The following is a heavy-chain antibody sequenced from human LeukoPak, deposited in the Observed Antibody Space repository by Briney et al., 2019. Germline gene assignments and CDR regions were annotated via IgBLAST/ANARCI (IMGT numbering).Heavy chain of an antibody. Sequence: ASVKVSCKASGSIFTDYYIHWVRQAPGQGFEYMGWITHNSNAAKFAQRFQGRVTLTRDTSASTFFMELRNLRYDDAAVYYCVSWAGGASDVASFDYWGQGTLVSVST. CDR3: VSWAGGASDVASFDY. CDR2: ITHNSNAA. D-gene: IGHD2-21*01. CDR1: GSIFTDYY. J-gene: IGHJ4*02. V-gene: IGHV1-2*02.